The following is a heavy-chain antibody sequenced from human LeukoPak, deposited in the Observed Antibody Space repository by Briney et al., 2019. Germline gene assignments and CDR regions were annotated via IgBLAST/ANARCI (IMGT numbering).Heavy chain of an antibody. J-gene: IGHJ3*02. CDR1: GDSVSSNSAA. V-gene: IGHV6-1*01. Sequence: SQTLSLTCAISGDSVSSNSAAWNWIRHSPSRGLEWLGSTYYRSKWYYDYAVSVKSRITINPDTSKNLFSLLLNSVTPEDTAVYYCTRGSAFDMWGQGTMVTVSS. CDR2: TYYRSKWYY. CDR3: TRGSAFDM.